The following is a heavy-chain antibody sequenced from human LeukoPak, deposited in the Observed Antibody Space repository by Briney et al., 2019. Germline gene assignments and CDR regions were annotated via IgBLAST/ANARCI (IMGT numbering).Heavy chain of an antibody. J-gene: IGHJ4*02. CDR3: ASSVSTVTNQAEYYFDY. D-gene: IGHD4-11*01. Sequence: GASVKVSCKASGYTFTGYYMHWVRQAPGQGLEWRGWINPNSGGTNYAQKFQGRVTMTRDTSISTAYMELSRLRSDDTAVYYCASSVSTVTNQAEYYFDYWGQGTLVTVSS. CDR2: INPNSGGT. V-gene: IGHV1-2*02. CDR1: GYTFTGYY.